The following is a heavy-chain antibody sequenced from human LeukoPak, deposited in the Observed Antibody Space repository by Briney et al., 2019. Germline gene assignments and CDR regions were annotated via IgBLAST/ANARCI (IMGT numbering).Heavy chain of an antibody. V-gene: IGHV4-4*07. CDR2: IYTSGST. D-gene: IGHD5-18*01. CDR1: GGSISSYY. CDR3: ASTATVGHYYMDV. J-gene: IGHJ6*03. Sequence: SSETLSLTCTVSGGSISSYYWSWIRQPAGKGLEWIGRIYTSGSTNYNPSLKSRVTMSVDTSKNQFSLKLSSVTAADTAVYYCASTATVGHYYMDVWGKGTTVTVSS.